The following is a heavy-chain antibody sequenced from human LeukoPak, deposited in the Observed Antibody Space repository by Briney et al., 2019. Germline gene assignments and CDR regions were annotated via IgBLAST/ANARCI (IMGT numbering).Heavy chain of an antibody. CDR2: ISGSGGST. J-gene: IGHJ4*02. CDR3: AKTIKYMVRATYFDY. Sequence: GGSLRLPCAASGSTFSSYAMSLVRQAPGKGLEWVSAISGSGGSTYYADSVKGRFTISRDNSKNTLYLQMNSLRAEDTAVYYCAKTIKYMVRATYFDYWGQGTLVTVSS. CDR1: GSTFSSYA. D-gene: IGHD3-10*01. V-gene: IGHV3-23*01.